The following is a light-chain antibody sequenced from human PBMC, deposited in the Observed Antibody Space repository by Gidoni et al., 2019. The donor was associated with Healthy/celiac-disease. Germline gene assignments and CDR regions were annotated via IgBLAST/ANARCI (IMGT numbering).Light chain of an antibody. CDR1: QRISSW. V-gene: IGKV1-5*03. CDR3: QQYNSYTRT. Sequence: DIQMTQSPSSLSASVGDRVTITCRASQRISSWLAWYQQKPGKAPKLLIYKASSLESGVPSRFIGSRAGTKFSITTSSMQHDDFATYYCQQYNSYTRTFGQGTKVEIK. J-gene: IGKJ1*01. CDR2: KAS.